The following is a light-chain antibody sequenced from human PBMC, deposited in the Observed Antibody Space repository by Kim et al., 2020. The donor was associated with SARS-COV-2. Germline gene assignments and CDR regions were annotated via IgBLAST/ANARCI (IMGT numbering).Light chain of an antibody. CDR1: SSNIGANYD. Sequence: QRVTISCTGISSNIGANYDVHWYQDLPGTAPKLLIYANDNRPSGVPDRFSGSKSDTSASLAITGLQAEDEADYYCQSYDTRLSGWIFGGGTKLTVL. V-gene: IGLV1-40*01. CDR2: AND. J-gene: IGLJ2*01. CDR3: QSYDTRLSGWI.